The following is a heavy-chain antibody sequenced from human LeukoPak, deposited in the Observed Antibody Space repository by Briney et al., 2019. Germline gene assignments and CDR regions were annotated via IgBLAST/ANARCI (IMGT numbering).Heavy chain of an antibody. Sequence: AGGSLRLSCAASGFTFSSYYMNWVRQAPGKGLEWVANIKEDGSEKYYVDSVKGRFTISRDNAKNSLYLQMNSLRAEDTAVYYCASGLADDYGDYWGQGTLVTVSS. CDR3: ASGLADDYGDY. J-gene: IGHJ4*02. V-gene: IGHV3-7*01. D-gene: IGHD3-3*02. CDR2: IKEDGSEK. CDR1: GFTFSSYY.